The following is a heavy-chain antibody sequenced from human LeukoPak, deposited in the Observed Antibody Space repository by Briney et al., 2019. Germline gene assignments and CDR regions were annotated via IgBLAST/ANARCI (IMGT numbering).Heavy chain of an antibody. CDR3: ARGVSRYCGYDLAY. J-gene: IGHJ4*02. Sequence: PGGSLRLSCAASGFTFSSYSMNWVRQAPGKGLEWVSSISSSSSYIYYADSVKGRFTISRDNAKNSLYLQMNSLRAEDTAVYYCARGVSRYCGYDLAYWGQGTLVTVSS. D-gene: IGHD5-12*01. V-gene: IGHV3-21*01. CDR1: GFTFSSYS. CDR2: ISSSSSYI.